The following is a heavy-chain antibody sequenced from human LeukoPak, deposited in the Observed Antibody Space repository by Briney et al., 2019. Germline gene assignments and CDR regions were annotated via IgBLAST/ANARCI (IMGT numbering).Heavy chain of an antibody. CDR1: GGSIISYY. Sequence: PSETLSLTCTVSGGSIISYYWSWIRQPPGKGLEWIAFIHSSGSTSCNPSLKSRVTMSVDTSKNQSSLKLSSVTAADTAVYYCARVRYSDSSVLTRKRSYYLDYWGQGTLVTVSS. D-gene: IGHD3-22*01. V-gene: IGHV4-59*12. J-gene: IGHJ4*02. CDR3: ARVRYSDSSVLTRKRSYYLDY. CDR2: IHSSGST.